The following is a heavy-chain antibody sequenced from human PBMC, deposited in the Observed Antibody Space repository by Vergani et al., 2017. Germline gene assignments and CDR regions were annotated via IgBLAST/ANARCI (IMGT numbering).Heavy chain of an antibody. J-gene: IGHJ6*02. D-gene: IGHD4-17*01. Sequence: EVQLVQSGAEVKKPGESLRISCKGSGYSFTSYWISWVRQMPGKGLEWMGRIDPSYSYTNYSPSFQGHVTISADKSISTAYLQWSSLKASDTAMYYCARLAGYGDYAVYYYYGMDVWGQGTTVIVSS. V-gene: IGHV5-10-1*03. CDR3: ARLAGYGDYAVYYYYGMDV. CDR1: GYSFTSYW. CDR2: IDPSYSYT.